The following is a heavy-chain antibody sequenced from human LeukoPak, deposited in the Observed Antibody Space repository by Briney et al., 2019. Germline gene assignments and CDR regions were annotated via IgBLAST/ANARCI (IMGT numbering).Heavy chain of an antibody. Sequence: WIRQPPGKGLEWVSSISRGSTYIYYADSVRGRFTISRANAKNSLDLQMNSLRAEDTAIYYCARDAVDTATYFDFWGQGTLVTVSS. D-gene: IGHD5-18*01. CDR3: ARDAVDTATYFDF. J-gene: IGHJ4*02. V-gene: IGHV3-21*01. CDR2: ISRGSTYI.